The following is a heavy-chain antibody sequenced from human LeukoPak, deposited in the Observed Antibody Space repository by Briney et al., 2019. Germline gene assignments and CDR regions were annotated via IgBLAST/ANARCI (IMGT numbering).Heavy chain of an antibody. J-gene: IGHJ4*02. Sequence: ASVTVSCKASGYTVTGYYIHWVRQAPGQGLEWMGWINPNSGGTKYTQNFQGRVTMTRDTSLSTAYMELSSLRSDDTAVYYCARDGHTTGWEDFDYWGQGTLVTVSS. D-gene: IGHD6-19*01. CDR3: ARDGHTTGWEDFDY. CDR2: INPNSGGT. V-gene: IGHV1-2*02. CDR1: GYTVTGYY.